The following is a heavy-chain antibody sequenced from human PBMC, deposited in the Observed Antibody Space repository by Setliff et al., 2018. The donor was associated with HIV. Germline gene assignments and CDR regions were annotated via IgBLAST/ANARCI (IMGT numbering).Heavy chain of an antibody. D-gene: IGHD2-2*01. CDR1: KFKFSDYW. CDR3: ASRPPHETNYAVFDF. Sequence: GESLKISCAASKFKFSDYWMTWVRQLPGKGLEWVANIKRDGSQKYYADSVKGRFTISRDNAENSLYLQMNSLRVEDTAIYYCASRPPHETNYAVFDFWGQGTLVTVSS. V-gene: IGHV3-7*01. CDR2: IKRDGSQK. J-gene: IGHJ4*02.